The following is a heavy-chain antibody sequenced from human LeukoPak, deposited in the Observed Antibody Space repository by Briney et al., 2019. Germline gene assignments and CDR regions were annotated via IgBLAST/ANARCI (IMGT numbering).Heavy chain of an antibody. CDR1: GYTFTSYD. D-gene: IGHD6-19*01. J-gene: IGHJ5*02. CDR3: ARGGGIAVAGNWFDP. Sequence: ASVKVSCKASGYTFTSYDINWVRQATGQGLEWMGWMNPNSGNTGYAQKFQGRVTITRNTSISTAYMELSSLRSEGTAVYYCARGGGIAVAGNWFDPWGQGTLVTVSS. CDR2: MNPNSGNT. V-gene: IGHV1-8*03.